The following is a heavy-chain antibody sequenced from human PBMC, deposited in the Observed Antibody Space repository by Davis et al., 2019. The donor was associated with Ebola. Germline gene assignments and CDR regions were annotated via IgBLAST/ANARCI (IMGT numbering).Heavy chain of an antibody. D-gene: IGHD6-13*01. CDR2: IIPIFGTA. J-gene: IGHJ6*04. Sequence: SVKVSCKASGGTFSSYAVSWVRQAPGQGLEWMGGIIPIFGTANYAQKLQGRVTMTTDTSTSTAYMELRSLRSDDTAVYYCARVGQQLVRHHYYYGMDVWGKGTTVTVSS. V-gene: IGHV1-69*05. CDR3: ARVGQQLVRHHYYYGMDV. CDR1: GGTFSSYA.